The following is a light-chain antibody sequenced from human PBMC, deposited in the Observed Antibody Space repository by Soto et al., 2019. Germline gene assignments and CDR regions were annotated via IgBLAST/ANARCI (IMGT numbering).Light chain of an antibody. Sequence: IGLEPSSSTPALSSRGRANLSFRARPGVYLHYFGWYQQKPGQAPRPLIYGASSRATGIPDRFSGRGSGTDFTLTISRLEPEDFALYYCQQYASSPVYTFGQGTKLEIK. V-gene: IGKV3-20*01. CDR2: GAS. CDR3: QQYASSPVYT. J-gene: IGKJ2*01. CDR1: PGVYLHY.